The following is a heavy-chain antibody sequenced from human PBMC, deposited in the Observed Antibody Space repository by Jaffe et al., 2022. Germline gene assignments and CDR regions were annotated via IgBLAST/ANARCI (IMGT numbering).Heavy chain of an antibody. J-gene: IGHJ4*02. CDR1: GFTFSSYW. V-gene: IGHV3-7*01. CDR3: ARQGPRWRGDYFDY. D-gene: IGHD2-15*01. CDR2: IKQDGSEK. Sequence: EVQLVESGGGLVQPGGSLRLSCAASGFTFSSYWMSWVRQAPGKGLEWVANIKQDGSEKYYVDSVKGRFTISRDNAKNSLYLQMNSLRAEDTAVYYCARQGPRWRGDYFDYWGQGTLVTVSS.